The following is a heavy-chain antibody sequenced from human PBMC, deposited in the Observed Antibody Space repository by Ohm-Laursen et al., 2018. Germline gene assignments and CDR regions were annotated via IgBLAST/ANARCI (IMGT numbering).Heavy chain of an antibody. J-gene: IGHJ6*02. CDR2: IYYSGST. D-gene: IGHD6-19*01. V-gene: IGHV4-59*01. Sequence: TLSLTCTVSGGSISSYYWSWIRQPPGKGLEWIGYIYYSGSTNYNPSLKSRVTISVDTSKNQFSLKLSSVTAADTAVYYCASGPNSSGWYSDYYYYGMDVWGQGTTVTVSS. CDR1: GGSISSYY. CDR3: ASGPNSSGWYSDYYYYGMDV.